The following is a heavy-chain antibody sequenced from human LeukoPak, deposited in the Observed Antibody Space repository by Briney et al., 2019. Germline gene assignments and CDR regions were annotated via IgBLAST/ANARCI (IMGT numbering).Heavy chain of an antibody. CDR2: ISAYNGNT. V-gene: IGHV1-18*01. D-gene: IGHD2-2*02. CDR1: GYTFTSYG. Sequence: GASVEVSCKASGYTFTSYGISWVRQAPGQGLEWMGWISAYNGNTNYTQKLQGRVTMTTDTSTSTAYMELRSLRSDDTAVYYCARSSAKDIVVVPAAILHYYGMDVWGQGTTVTVSS. J-gene: IGHJ6*02. CDR3: ARSSAKDIVVVPAAILHYYGMDV.